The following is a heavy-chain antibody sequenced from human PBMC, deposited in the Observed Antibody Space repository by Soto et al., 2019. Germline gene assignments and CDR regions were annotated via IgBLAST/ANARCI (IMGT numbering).Heavy chain of an antibody. V-gene: IGHV1-3*01. Sequence: ASVKVSCKASGYTFTSYAMNWVRQAPGQRLEWMGWINAGNGNTKYSQKFQGRVTITRDTSASTAYMELSSLRSEDTVVYYCGRGPEYGYGSTWGRGTLVPVSS. CDR1: GYTFTSYA. CDR2: INAGNGNT. J-gene: IGHJ5*02. D-gene: IGHD5-18*01. CDR3: GRGPEYGYGST.